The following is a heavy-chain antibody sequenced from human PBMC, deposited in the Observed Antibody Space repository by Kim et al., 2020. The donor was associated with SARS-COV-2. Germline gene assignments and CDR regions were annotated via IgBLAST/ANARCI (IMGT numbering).Heavy chain of an antibody. D-gene: IGHD2-21*02. J-gene: IGHJ4*02. CDR2: IKQDGSET. CDR3: ARAGIQVPATPWY. CDR1: GLTISTYW. Sequence: GGSLRLSCVVSGLTISTYWMTWVRQAPGKGLEWVANIKQDGSETYYVDPVRARPTTSRDNANNSLYSQMNSLRAEDTAVYYCARAGIQVPATPWYWGQGT. V-gene: IGHV3-7*03.